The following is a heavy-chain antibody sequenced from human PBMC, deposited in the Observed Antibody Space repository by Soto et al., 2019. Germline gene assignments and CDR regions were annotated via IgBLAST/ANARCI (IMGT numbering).Heavy chain of an antibody. V-gene: IGHV1-69*02. CDR3: ASSYYYGSGTPGAFDI. Sequence: SVKVSCKASGGTFSSYTISWVRQAPGQGLEWMGRIIPILGIANYAQKFQGRVTITADKSTSTAYMELSSLRSEDTAVYYCASSYYYGSGTPGAFDIWGQGTMVTVSS. D-gene: IGHD3-10*01. J-gene: IGHJ3*02. CDR2: IIPILGIA. CDR1: GGTFSSYT.